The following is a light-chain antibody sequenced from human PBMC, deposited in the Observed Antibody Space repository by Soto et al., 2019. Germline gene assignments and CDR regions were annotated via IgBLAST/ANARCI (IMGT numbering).Light chain of an antibody. CDR2: EGS. CDR1: SSDVGSYNL. V-gene: IGLV2-23*01. Sequence: QSVLTQPASVSGSTGQSITISCTGTSSDVGSYNLVSWYQQHPGKAPKLMIYEGSKRPSGVSNRFSGSKSGNTASLTISGLQAEDEADYYCCSYAGSSTRFGGGTKLTVL. J-gene: IGLJ2*01. CDR3: CSYAGSSTR.